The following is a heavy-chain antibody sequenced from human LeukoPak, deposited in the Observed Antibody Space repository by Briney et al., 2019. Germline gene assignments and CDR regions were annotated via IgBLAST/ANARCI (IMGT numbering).Heavy chain of an antibody. Sequence: SETLSLTCTVSGGSISSDYSWGWIRPPPGKGLEWIGNIYYGGTTYYNPSLKSRVTISVDTSKNQFSLKLSSVTAADTAIYYCTRGYGFMTTVFHAFDIWGQGTMVTVSS. CDR3: TRGYGFMTTVFHAFDI. V-gene: IGHV4-39*07. CDR2: IYYGGTT. J-gene: IGHJ3*02. D-gene: IGHD4-17*01. CDR1: GGSISSDYS.